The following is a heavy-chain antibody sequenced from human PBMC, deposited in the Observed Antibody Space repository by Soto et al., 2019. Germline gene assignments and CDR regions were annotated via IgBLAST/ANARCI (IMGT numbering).Heavy chain of an antibody. CDR3: ARDGYCSGGSCLDGMDV. CDR2: ISSDGSAK. D-gene: IGHD2-15*01. CDR1: GFTLSRYT. V-gene: IGHV3-30-3*01. Sequence: GGSLRLSCGVSGFTLSRYTMHWVRQAPGKGLEWVALISSDGSAKYYADSVKGRFTISRDDSLYLQMASLRAEDTAVYYCARDGYCSGGSCLDGMDVWGQGTTVTVSS. J-gene: IGHJ6*02.